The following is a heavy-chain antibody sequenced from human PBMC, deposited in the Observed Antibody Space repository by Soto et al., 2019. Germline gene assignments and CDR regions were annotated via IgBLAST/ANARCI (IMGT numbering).Heavy chain of an antibody. CDR1: GGTFSSYA. V-gene: IGHV1-69*01. Sequence: QVQLVQSGAEVKKPGSSVKVSCKASGGTFSSYAISWVRHAPGQGLEWMGGIIPIFGTANYAQKFQGRVTITADESKSTADLELSSLRSADTAVYYCASPVPYSSSWANPFDYWGQGTLVTVSA. CDR2: IIPIFGTA. J-gene: IGHJ4*02. CDR3: ASPVPYSSSWANPFDY. D-gene: IGHD6-13*01.